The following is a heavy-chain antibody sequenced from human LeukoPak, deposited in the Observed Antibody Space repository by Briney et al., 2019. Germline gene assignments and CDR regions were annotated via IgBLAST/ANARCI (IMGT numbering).Heavy chain of an antibody. V-gene: IGHV4-59*11. CDR3: AREGLIRPGYFQH. CDR2: IYYSGST. CDR1: GGSISSHY. J-gene: IGHJ1*01. D-gene: IGHD3-16*01. Sequence: SSETLSLTCTVSGGSISSHYWSWIRQPPGKGLEWIGYIYYSGSTNYNPSLKSRVTISVDTSKNQFSLKLSSVTAADTAVYYCAREGLIRPGYFQHWGQGTLVTVSS.